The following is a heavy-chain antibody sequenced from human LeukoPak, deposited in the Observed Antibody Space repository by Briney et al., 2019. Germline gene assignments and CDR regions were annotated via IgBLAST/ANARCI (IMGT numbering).Heavy chain of an antibody. D-gene: IGHD5-12*01. J-gene: IGHJ4*02. CDR2: IYYSGST. CDR1: GDSISSGGFH. Sequence: SETLSLTCTVSGDSISSGGFHWSWIRQHPGKGLEWIGYIYYSGSTYYNPSLKSRVTISVDTSKNQFSLKLSSVTAADTAVYYCARKVATILGVNYFDYWGQGTLVTVSS. V-gene: IGHV4-31*03. CDR3: ARKVATILGVNYFDY.